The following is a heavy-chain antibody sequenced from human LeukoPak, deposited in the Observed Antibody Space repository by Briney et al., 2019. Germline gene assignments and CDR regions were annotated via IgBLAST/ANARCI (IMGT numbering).Heavy chain of an antibody. D-gene: IGHD3-22*01. J-gene: IGHJ4*02. CDR3: ARGGYYYYDSSGYYAPFDY. CDR1: GYSFTSNW. V-gene: IGHV5-51*01. CDR2: IYPSDSDT. Sequence: GESLKISCKGSGYSFTSNWIGWVRQMPGKGLEWMGVIYPSDSDTRYSPSFQGQVTISADKSISTAYLQWSSLKASDTAMYYCARGGYYYYDSSGYYAPFDYWGQGTLVTVSS.